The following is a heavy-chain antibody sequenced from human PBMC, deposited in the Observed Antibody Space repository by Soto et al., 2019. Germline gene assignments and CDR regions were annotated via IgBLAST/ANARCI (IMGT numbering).Heavy chain of an antibody. D-gene: IGHD3-10*02. Sequence: QVQLVQSGAEVKKPGASVKVSCKVSGYTLTELSMHWVRQAPGKGLEWMGGFDPEDGETIYAQKFQCRVTMTEDTSTDTAYMELSSLRSEDTAVYYCATEFKVYGDPPGRASMFRYYYYVMDVWGQGTTVTVSS. CDR3: ATEFKVYGDPPGRASMFRYYYYVMDV. J-gene: IGHJ6*02. CDR1: GYTLTELS. V-gene: IGHV1-24*01. CDR2: FDPEDGET.